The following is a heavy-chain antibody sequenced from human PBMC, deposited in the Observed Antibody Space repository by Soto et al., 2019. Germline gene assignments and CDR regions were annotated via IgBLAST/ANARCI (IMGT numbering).Heavy chain of an antibody. V-gene: IGHV4-59*12. D-gene: IGHD2-2*01. J-gene: IGHJ6*03. CDR1: GGSISSYY. CDR2: IYYSGST. Sequence: PSETLSLTCTVSGGSISSYYWSWIRQPPGKGLEWIGYIYYSGSTNYNPSLKSRVTISVDTSKNQFSLKLSSVTAADTAVYYCARGRNLFCCYWPPYYMDVWGKGTTVTVSS. CDR3: ARGRNLFCCYWPPYYMDV.